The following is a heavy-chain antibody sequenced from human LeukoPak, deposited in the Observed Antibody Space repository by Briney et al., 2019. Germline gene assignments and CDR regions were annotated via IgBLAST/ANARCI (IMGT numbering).Heavy chain of an antibody. CDR3: ASELYSGSYYVTNY. CDR2: ISSSGSTI. CDR1: GFTFSDYY. D-gene: IGHD1-26*01. V-gene: IGHV3-11*01. J-gene: IGHJ4*02. Sequence: GGPLRLSCAASGFTFSDYYMSWIRQAPGKGLEWVSYISSSGSTIYYADSVKGRFTISRDNAKNSLYLQMNSLRAEDTAVYYCASELYSGSYYVTNYWGQGTLVTVSS.